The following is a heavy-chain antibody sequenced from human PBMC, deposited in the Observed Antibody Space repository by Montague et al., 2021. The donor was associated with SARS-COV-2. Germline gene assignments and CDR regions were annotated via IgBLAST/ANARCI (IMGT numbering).Heavy chain of an antibody. CDR3: ARGPFDWNYLDYYYYMDV. CDR2: IYSGGST. CDR1: GFTVSSNY. Sequence: SLRLSCAASGFTVSSNYMSWVRQAPGKGLEWVSVIYSGGSTYYADSVKGRFTISRHNSKNTLYLQMNSLRAEDTAVYYCARGPFDWNYLDYYYYMDVWGKGTTVTGSS. V-gene: IGHV3-53*04. J-gene: IGHJ6*03. D-gene: IGHD1-7*01.